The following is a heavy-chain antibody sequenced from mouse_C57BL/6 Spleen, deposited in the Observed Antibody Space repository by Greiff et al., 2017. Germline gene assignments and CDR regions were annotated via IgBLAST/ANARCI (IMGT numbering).Heavy chain of an antibody. CDR3: ARSTVVATDDY. CDR2: IDPSDSYT. J-gene: IGHJ2*01. Sequence: QVQLQQPGAELVRPGTSVKLSCKASGYTFTSYWMHWVKQRPGQGLEWIGVIDPSDSYTNYNQKFKGKATLTVDTSSSSAYMQLSSLTSEDSAVYYCARSTVVATDDYWGQGTTRTVSS. V-gene: IGHV1-59*01. D-gene: IGHD1-1*01. CDR1: GYTFTSYW.